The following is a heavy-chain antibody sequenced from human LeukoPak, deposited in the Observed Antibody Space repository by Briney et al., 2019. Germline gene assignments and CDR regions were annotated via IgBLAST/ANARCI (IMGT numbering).Heavy chain of an antibody. Sequence: GGSLRLSCAASGFTFGTSGMHWVRQAPGKGLDWVAFIPYDGSNKYYTDSVKGQFTISRDNSKNILYLQMNGLRAEDTAVYYCAKSDINWGQGTLVTVAS. V-gene: IGHV3-30*02. CDR1: GFTFGTSG. CDR2: IPYDGSNK. J-gene: IGHJ4*02. CDR3: AKSDIN.